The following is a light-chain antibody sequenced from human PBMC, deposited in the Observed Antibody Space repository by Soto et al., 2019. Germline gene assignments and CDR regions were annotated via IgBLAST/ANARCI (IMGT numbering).Light chain of an antibody. Sequence: QSVLTQPPSASGTPGQRVTISCSGSSSNIGSNTVNWYQQLPGTAPKLLIYSNNQRPSGVPDRFSGSKSGTSASLAISGLQSEDEADYYCAAWDDSLNGPHMVFGGGTKVTVL. CDR1: SSNIGSNT. V-gene: IGLV1-44*01. CDR3: AAWDDSLNGPHMV. J-gene: IGLJ2*01. CDR2: SNN.